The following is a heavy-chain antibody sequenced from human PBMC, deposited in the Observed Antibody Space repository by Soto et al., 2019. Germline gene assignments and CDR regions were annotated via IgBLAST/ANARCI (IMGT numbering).Heavy chain of an antibody. CDR3: AKDPNYDFWSRNWFDP. Sequence: GGSLRLSCGASGFIFSSYGMNWVRQAPGKGLEWVSGISGSGGSTYYADSVKGRFTISRDNSKNTLYLQMNSLRAEDTAVYYCAKDPNYDFWSRNWFDPWGQGTLVTVSS. CDR1: GFIFSSYG. D-gene: IGHD3-3*01. V-gene: IGHV3-23*01. J-gene: IGHJ5*02. CDR2: ISGSGGST.